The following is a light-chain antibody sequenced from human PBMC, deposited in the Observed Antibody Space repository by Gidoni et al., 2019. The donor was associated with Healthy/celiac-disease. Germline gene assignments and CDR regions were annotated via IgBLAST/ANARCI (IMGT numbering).Light chain of an antibody. CDR3: QQYGAPPLT. J-gene: IGKJ4*01. CDR2: DAS. V-gene: IGKV3-20*01. Sequence: ELVLTQFPGTLSVSPGERATLFCRATQTVSDNFLAWYQQKPGQPPTLLIYDASRRATGVPDRFSGSGSGTDFSLTINRLQTEDSALYYCQQYGAPPLTFGGGTRVEI. CDR1: QTVSDNF.